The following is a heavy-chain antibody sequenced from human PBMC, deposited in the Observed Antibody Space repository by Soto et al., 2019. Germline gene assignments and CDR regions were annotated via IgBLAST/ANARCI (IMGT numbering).Heavy chain of an antibody. CDR2: IIPILGIA. CDR3: ARDGGSVTPVRRYYYYYMDV. Sequence: SVKVSCKASGGTFSSYTISCVRQDPGQGLEWMGRIIPILGIANYAQKFQGRVTITADKSTSTAYMELSSLRSEDTAVYYCARDGGSVTPVRRYYYYYMDVWGKGTTVTVSS. J-gene: IGHJ6*03. V-gene: IGHV1-69*04. CDR1: GGTFSSYT. D-gene: IGHD4-4*01.